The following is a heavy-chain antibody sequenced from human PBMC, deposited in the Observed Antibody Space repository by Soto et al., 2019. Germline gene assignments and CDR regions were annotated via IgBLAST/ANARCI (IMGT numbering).Heavy chain of an antibody. CDR3: AKIGTPGANLGSYYRPFDY. V-gene: IGHV3-23*01. Sequence: GGSLRLSCAASGFTFSTYAMSWVRQAPEKGLEWVSGITGRGVNTYYADSVRGRFAISRDNSKNTVFLQMSNLRGEDTAVYYCAKIGTPGANLGSYYRPFDYWGQGTLVTVSS. J-gene: IGHJ4*02. CDR2: ITGRGVNT. D-gene: IGHD3-10*01. CDR1: GFTFSTYA.